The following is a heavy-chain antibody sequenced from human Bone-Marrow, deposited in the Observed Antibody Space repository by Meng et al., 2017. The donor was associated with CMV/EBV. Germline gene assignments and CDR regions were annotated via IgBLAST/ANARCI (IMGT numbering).Heavy chain of an antibody. Sequence: GESLKISCAASGFTFSSYWMSWVRQAPGKGLEWVANIKQDGSEKYYVDSVKGRFTISRDNAKNSLYLQMNRLRAEDTAVYYCARDLLGVGFHYYYGMDVWGQGTTVTVSS. V-gene: IGHV3-7*01. J-gene: IGHJ6*02. CDR3: ARDLLGVGFHYYYGMDV. D-gene: IGHD3-3*01. CDR2: IKQDGSEK. CDR1: GFTFSSYW.